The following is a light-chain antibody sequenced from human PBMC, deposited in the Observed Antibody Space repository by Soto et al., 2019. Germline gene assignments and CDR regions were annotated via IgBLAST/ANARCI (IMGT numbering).Light chain of an antibody. CDR1: QDISNY. V-gene: IGKV1-27*01. J-gene: IGKJ2*01. CDR3: QKYKSAPNH. CDR2: AAS. Sequence: DIQMTQSPSSLSASVGDRVIITCLASQDISNYLAWYQQKPGKVPKLLIYAASTLQTGIQSRFSGSGSGTVFTLNINSLQPEDGATYYCQKYKSAPNHLGRGTRLQIK.